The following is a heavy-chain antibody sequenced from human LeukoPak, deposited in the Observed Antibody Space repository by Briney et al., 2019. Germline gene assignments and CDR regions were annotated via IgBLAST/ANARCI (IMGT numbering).Heavy chain of an antibody. CDR2: ISYDGSNK. CDR1: GFTFSSYA. Sequence: GGSLRLSCAASGFTFSSYAMHWVRQAPGKGLEWVAVISYDGSNKYYADSVKGRFTISRDNSKNTLYLQMNSLRAEDTAVYYCARAHRLGYFDYWGQGTLVTVSS. CDR3: ARAHRLGYFDY. J-gene: IGHJ4*02. V-gene: IGHV3-30-3*01.